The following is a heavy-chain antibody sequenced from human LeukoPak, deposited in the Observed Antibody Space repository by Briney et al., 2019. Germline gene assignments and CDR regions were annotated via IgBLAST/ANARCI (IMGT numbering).Heavy chain of an antibody. CDR2: IYYSGST. CDR1: GASISSGGYY. J-gene: IGHJ4*02. Sequence: SQTLSLTCTVPGASISSGGYYWSWIRQHPGKGLEWTGFIYYSGSTYYNPSLKSRVTITVDTSKNQFSLKLSSVTAADTAVYYCARAPYYYDSSGYYPYFFDYWGQGTLVTVSS. V-gene: IGHV4-31*03. CDR3: ARAPYYYDSSGYYPYFFDY. D-gene: IGHD3-22*01.